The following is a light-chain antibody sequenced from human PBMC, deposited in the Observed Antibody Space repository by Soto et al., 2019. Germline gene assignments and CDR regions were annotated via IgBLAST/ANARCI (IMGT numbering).Light chain of an antibody. V-gene: IGKV3-11*01. CDR2: DAS. J-gene: IGKJ5*01. CDR1: QSVSTY. CDR3: QQRSNWPVT. Sequence: EIVLTQSPSTLSLSPGERATLSCRASQSVSTYLAWYQQKPGQAPRLLIYDASNRATGIPARFSGSGSGTDFTLTISSLEPADFVVYYYQQRSNWPVTFGQGTRVEIK.